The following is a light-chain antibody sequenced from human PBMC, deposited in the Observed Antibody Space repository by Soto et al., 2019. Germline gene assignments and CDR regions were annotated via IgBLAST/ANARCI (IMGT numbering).Light chain of an antibody. V-gene: IGLV1-44*01. Sequence: QSVLTQPPSASGTPGQRVTISCSGSSSSIGSNSVNWYQQLQGTAPKLLMYSSNQRPSGVPDRFSGSKSGTSASLAISGLQSEDEADYYCAAWDDSLNGVVFGGGTKLTVL. CDR2: SSN. CDR1: SSSIGSNS. J-gene: IGLJ2*01. CDR3: AAWDDSLNGVV.